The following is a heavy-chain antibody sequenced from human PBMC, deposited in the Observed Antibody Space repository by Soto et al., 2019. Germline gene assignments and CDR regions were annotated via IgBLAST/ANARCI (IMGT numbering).Heavy chain of an antibody. CDR1: GYTFTIYG. J-gene: IGHJ4*02. Sequence: QVQLVQFGAEVKKPGASVKVSCKASGYTFTIYGISWVRQAPGQGLEWMGWISGYNGNTDYAQNLQDRVTLTTDASTSSVYMELRSLRSDDTAVYYCARVDYYDSSGYYGYWGQGTLITVSS. D-gene: IGHD3-22*01. V-gene: IGHV1-18*04. CDR2: ISGYNGNT. CDR3: ARVDYYDSSGYYGY.